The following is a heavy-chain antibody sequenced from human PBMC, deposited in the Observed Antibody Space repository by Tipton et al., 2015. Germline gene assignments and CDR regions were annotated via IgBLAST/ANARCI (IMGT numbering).Heavy chain of an antibody. V-gene: IGHV4-38-2*01. CDR2: ISHSGNT. CDR1: AYSISSDYY. J-gene: IGHJ5*02. Sequence: GLVKPSETLSLTCAVSAYSISSDYYWGWIRQPPGKGLEWIGSISHSGNTYYNPSLKSRVTMSRDTSKNQFSLKLTSVTAADTALYYCARVGRYFDSPGYSHWFDPWAREPWSASPQ. CDR3: ARVGRYFDSPGYSHWFDP. D-gene: IGHD3-22*01.